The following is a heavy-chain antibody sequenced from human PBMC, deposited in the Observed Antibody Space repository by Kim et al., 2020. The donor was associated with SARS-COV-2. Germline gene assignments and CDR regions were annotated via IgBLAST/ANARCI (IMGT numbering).Heavy chain of an antibody. CDR2: IYSGGST. CDR1: GFTVSSNY. J-gene: IGHJ3*02. Sequence: EGSLRLSCAASGFTVSSNYMSWVRQAPGKGLEWVSVIYSGGSTYHADSVKGRFTISRDNSKNTLYLQMNSLRAEDTAVYYCARFSILAYYYGSGSYYRDDAFDIWGQGTMVTVSS. CDR3: ARFSILAYYYGSGSYYRDDAFDI. V-gene: IGHV3-53*01. D-gene: IGHD3-10*01.